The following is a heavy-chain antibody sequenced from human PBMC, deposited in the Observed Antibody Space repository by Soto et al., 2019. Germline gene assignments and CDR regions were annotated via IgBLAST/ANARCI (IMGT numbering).Heavy chain of an antibody. D-gene: IGHD3-3*01. CDR3: ARRATKQTYYDFWSGTVNYFDY. CDR2: IYPGDSDT. CDR1: GYSFTSYW. V-gene: IGHV5-51*01. J-gene: IGHJ4*02. Sequence: PGESLKISCKGSGYSFTSYWIGWVRQMPGKGLEWMGIIYPGDSDTRYSPSLQGQVTISADKSISTAYLQWSSLKASDTAMYYCARRATKQTYYDFWSGTVNYFDYWGQGTLVTVSS.